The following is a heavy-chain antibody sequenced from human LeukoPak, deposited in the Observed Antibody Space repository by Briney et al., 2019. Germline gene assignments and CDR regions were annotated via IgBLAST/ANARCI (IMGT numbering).Heavy chain of an antibody. CDR3: ARDQGNWNYEAWFDP. Sequence: SSQTLSLTCTVSGGSISSGGYYWSWIRQPPGKGLEWIGYIYHSGSTYYNPSLKSRVTISVDRSKNQFSLKLSSVTAADTAVYHCARDQGNWNYEAWFDPWGQGTLVTVSS. D-gene: IGHD1-7*01. V-gene: IGHV4-30-2*01. CDR2: IYHSGST. J-gene: IGHJ5*02. CDR1: GGSISSGGYY.